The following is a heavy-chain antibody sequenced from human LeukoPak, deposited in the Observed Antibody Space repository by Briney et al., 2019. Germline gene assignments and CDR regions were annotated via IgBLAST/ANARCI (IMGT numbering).Heavy chain of an antibody. J-gene: IGHJ6*02. CDR3: ARAYSSSKKYYYGMDV. CDR2: IGTAGDT. Sequence: PGGSLRLSCAASGFTFSSYDMHWVRQATGKGLEWVSAIGTAGDTYYPGSVKGRFTISRENAKNSLYLQMNSLRAGDTAVYYCARAYSSSKKYYYGMDVWGQGTTVTVSS. V-gene: IGHV3-13*01. D-gene: IGHD6-13*01. CDR1: GFTFSSYD.